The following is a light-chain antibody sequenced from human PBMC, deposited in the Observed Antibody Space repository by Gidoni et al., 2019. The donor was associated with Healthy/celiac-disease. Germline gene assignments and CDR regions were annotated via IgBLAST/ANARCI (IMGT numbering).Light chain of an antibody. CDR3: CSYAGSPYV. J-gene: IGLJ1*01. V-gene: IGLV2-23*01. CDR2: EGS. Sequence: QSALTQPASVSGSPGQALTISCTGTSSDGGSYNLVSWYQQHPGKAPKLMIYEGSKRPSGVSNRFSGSKSGNTASLTISGLQAEDEADYYCCSYAGSPYVFGTGTKATVL. CDR1: SSDGGSYNL.